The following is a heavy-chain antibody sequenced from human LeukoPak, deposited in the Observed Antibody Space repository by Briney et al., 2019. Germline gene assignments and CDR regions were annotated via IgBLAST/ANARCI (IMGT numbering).Heavy chain of an antibody. J-gene: IGHJ4*02. D-gene: IGHD5-18*01. Sequence: GGSLRLSCAASGFTFSSYSMNWVRQAPGKGLEWVSSISSSSSFIYYADSVKGRFTISRDNAKNSLYLQMNSLRAEDTAVYYCARVGTAMVAHFDYWGQGTLVTVSS. V-gene: IGHV3-21*01. CDR2: ISSSSSFI. CDR3: ARVGTAMVAHFDY. CDR1: GFTFSSYS.